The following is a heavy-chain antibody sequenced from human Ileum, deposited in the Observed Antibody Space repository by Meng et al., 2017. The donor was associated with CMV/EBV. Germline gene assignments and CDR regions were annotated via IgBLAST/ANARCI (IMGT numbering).Heavy chain of an antibody. CDR3: VRGVGIGYHWFDP. Sequence: SETLSLTCTVSGGSVSSGSFYWNWIRQPPGKGLEWIGYMFYSGSTNYNPSLKSRVTISVDTSKNQFSLKLSSVTAADTAVYYCVRGVGIGYHWFDPWGRGTLVTVSS. CDR2: MFYSGST. V-gene: IGHV4-61*01. CDR1: GGSVSSGSFY. D-gene: IGHD6-13*01. J-gene: IGHJ5*02.